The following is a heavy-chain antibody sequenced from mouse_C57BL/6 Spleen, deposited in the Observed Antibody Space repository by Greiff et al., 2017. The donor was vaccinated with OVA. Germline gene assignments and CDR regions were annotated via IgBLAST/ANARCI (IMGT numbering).Heavy chain of an antibody. CDR3: ARFLYYGSSYGDFDV. D-gene: IGHD1-1*01. CDR2: IDPSDSET. V-gene: IGHV1-52*01. CDR1: GYTFTSYW. Sequence: QVQLQQPGAELVRPGSSVKLSCKASGYTFTSYWMHWVKQRPIQGLEWIGNIDPSDSETHYNQKFKDKATLTVDKSSSTAYMQLSSLTSEDSAVYYCARFLYYGSSYGDFDVWGTGTTVTVSS. J-gene: IGHJ1*03.